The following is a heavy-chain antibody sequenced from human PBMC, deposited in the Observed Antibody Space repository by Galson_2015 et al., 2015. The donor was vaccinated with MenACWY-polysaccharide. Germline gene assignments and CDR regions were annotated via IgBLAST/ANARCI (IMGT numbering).Heavy chain of an antibody. D-gene: IGHD6-19*01. V-gene: IGHV3-23*01. CDR1: GFTFSSYA. CDR2: ISGSGGST. Sequence: SLRLSCAASGFTFSSYAMSWVRQAPGKGLEWVSTISGSGGSTYHADSVKGRFTISRDSPKNTLYLQMNSLRAEDTALYYCAKETSGWYYFDYWGQGTLVTVSS. J-gene: IGHJ4*02. CDR3: AKETSGWYYFDY.